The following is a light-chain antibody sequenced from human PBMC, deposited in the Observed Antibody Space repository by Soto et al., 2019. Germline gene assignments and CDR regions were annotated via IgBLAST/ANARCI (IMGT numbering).Light chain of an antibody. CDR1: QRVSSSL. J-gene: IGKJ1*01. CDR2: AAS. Sequence: EIVLTQSPGTLSLSPGERATLSCRASQRVSSSLLAWYQQKPGQAPRPLISAASSRATGSPDRFSGSGSGTEFTLTVSRLEPEDFAVYYCQQYGRSPTTFGQRTKVEIK. V-gene: IGKV3-20*01. CDR3: QQYGRSPTT.